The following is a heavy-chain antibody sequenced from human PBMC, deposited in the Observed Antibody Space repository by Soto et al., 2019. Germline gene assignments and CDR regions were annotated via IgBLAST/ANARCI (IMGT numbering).Heavy chain of an antibody. J-gene: IGHJ3*02. CDR2: IYYSGST. CDR3: ARGDYYDSSGYYYGKVPFDI. V-gene: IGHV4-31*03. D-gene: IGHD3-22*01. Sequence: SETLSLTCSVSGGSISSGGYYWIWIRQHPGKGLEWIGYIYYSGSTYYNPSLKSRVTISVDTSKNQFSLKLSSVTAADTAVYYCARGDYYDSSGYYYGKVPFDIWGQGTMVTVSS. CDR1: GGSISSGGYY.